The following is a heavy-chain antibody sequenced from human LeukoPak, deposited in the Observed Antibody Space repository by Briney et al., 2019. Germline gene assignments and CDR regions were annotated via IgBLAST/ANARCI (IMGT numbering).Heavy chain of an antibody. V-gene: IGHV4-38-2*02. J-gene: IGHJ5*02. CDR3: ARERLSIAAAGNNWFDP. D-gene: IGHD6-13*01. CDR1: GYSISSGYY. Sequence: SETLSLTCTVSGYSISSGYYWGWIRQPPGKGLEWIGYIYYSGSTNYNPSLKSRVTISVDTSKNQFSLKLSSVTAADTAVYYCARERLSIAAAGNNWFDPWGQGTLVTVSS. CDR2: IYYSGST.